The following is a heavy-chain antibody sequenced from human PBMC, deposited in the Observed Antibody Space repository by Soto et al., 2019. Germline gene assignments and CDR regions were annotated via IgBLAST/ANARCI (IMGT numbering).Heavy chain of an antibody. D-gene: IGHD3-22*01. CDR1: GGSISSSSYY. J-gene: IGHJ4*02. Sequence: SETLSLTCTVSGGSISSSSYYWGWIRQPPGKGLEWIGSIYSSGSTYYNPSLKSRVTISVDTSKNQFSLKLSSVTAADTAVYYCARHNYYYDSSGYSRYFDYWGQGTLVTVSS. V-gene: IGHV4-39*01. CDR3: ARHNYYYDSSGYSRYFDY. CDR2: IYSSGST.